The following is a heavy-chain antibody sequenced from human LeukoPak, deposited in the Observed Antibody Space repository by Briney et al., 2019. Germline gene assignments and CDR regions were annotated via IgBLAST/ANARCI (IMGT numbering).Heavy chain of an antibody. CDR3: ASTMFGGFDP. D-gene: IGHD3-3*01. Sequence: PGGSLRLSCAASGFTFDDYGMNWVRHAPGKGLEWVSGINWNGGSTGYADSVKGRFTLSRDNAKNSLYLQMNSLRAEDTALYDCASTMFGGFDPWGQGTLVTVSS. J-gene: IGHJ5*02. V-gene: IGHV3-20*01. CDR1: GFTFDDYG. CDR2: INWNGGST.